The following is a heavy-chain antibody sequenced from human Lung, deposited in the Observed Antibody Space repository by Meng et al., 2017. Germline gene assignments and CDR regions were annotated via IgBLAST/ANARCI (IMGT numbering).Heavy chain of an antibody. Sequence: QVHLQESGAGLLQPSGTLSLTCVVSGGSFSDYYWSWIRQPPGKGLEWIGEINHSGSTNYNPSLESRATISVDTSQNNLSLKLSSVTAADSAVYYCARGPTTMAHDFDYWGQGTLVTVSS. J-gene: IGHJ4*02. CDR3: ARGPTTMAHDFDY. V-gene: IGHV4-34*01. CDR1: GGSFSDYY. CDR2: INHSGST. D-gene: IGHD4-11*01.